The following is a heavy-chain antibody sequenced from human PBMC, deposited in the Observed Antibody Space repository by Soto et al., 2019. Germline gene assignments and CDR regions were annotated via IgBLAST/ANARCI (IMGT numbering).Heavy chain of an antibody. J-gene: IGHJ4*02. CDR2: IYPGDSDT. V-gene: IGHV5-51*01. CDR1: GYSFTIYW. D-gene: IGHD2-15*01. CDR3: ARLPGYCSGGICYHPFDY. Sequence: PGESLKISCKGSGYSFTIYWIGWVRQMPGKGLEWMGIIYPGDSDTRYSPSFQGQVTISADKSISTAYLQWSSLKASDTAMYYCARLPGYCSGGICYHPFDYWGQGTLVTVSS.